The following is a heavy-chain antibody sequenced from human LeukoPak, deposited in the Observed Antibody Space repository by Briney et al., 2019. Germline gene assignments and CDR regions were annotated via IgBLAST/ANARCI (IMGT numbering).Heavy chain of an antibody. CDR2: IIPIFGIP. V-gene: IGHV1-69*13. CDR1: GGTFRTFA. D-gene: IGHD5-24*01. CDR3: ARAGWLQYYYFDY. J-gene: IGHJ4*02. Sequence: ASVKVSCKASGGTFRTFAISWVRQAPGQGLEWMGGIIPIFGIPDSAQKFQGRLTITADESTTTAYMELSSLRSEDTAVYYCARAGWLQYYYFDYWGQGTLVTVSS.